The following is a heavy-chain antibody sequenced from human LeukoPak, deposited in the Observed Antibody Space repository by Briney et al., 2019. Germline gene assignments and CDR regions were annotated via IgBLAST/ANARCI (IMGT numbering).Heavy chain of an antibody. V-gene: IGHV3-30*02. CDR2: IQFDESNR. CDR3: AKQMADRPHYYSMDV. J-gene: IGHJ6*03. CDR1: GFIFNSFG. D-gene: IGHD2-8*01. Sequence: GGSLRLSCAASGFIFNSFGMHWVRQAPGKGLEWVTFIQFDESNRYYADSVKGRFTISRDNSNNTLYLQMDSLRPEDTAVYYCAKQMADRPHYYSMDVWGKGTTVTVSS.